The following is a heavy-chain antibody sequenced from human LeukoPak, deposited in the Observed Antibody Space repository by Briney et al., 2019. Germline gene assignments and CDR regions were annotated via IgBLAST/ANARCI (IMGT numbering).Heavy chain of an antibody. D-gene: IGHD3-10*01. CDR2: INHSGST. CDR3: ARGGPYYYGSGPFGFDP. J-gene: IGHJ5*02. V-gene: IGHV4-34*01. Sequence: SETLSLTCAVYGGSFSSYYWSWIRQPPGKGLEWIGEINHSGSTNYNPSLKSRVTISVDTSKNQFSLKLSSVTAADTAVYYCARGGPYYYGSGPFGFDPWAHGTLVTVSS. CDR1: GGSFSSYY.